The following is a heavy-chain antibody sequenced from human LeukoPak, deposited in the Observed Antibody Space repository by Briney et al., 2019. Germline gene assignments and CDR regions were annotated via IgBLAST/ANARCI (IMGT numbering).Heavy chain of an antibody. CDR3: ARSRYTAMVSFDY. CDR2: ISPNSGGT. D-gene: IGHD5-18*01. V-gene: IGHV1-2*06. Sequence: ASVKVSCKASGYTFTGYYMHWVRRAPGQGLEWMGRISPNSGGTNYAQKFQGRVTMTRDTSISTAYMELSRLRSDDTAVYYCARSRYTAMVSFDYWGQGTLVTVSS. CDR1: GYTFTGYY. J-gene: IGHJ4*02.